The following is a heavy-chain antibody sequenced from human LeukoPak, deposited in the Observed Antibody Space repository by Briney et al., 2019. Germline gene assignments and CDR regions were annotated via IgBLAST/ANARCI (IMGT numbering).Heavy chain of an antibody. CDR3: AREYWAAAGPRGAFDI. J-gene: IGHJ3*02. CDR1: GFTFSSYW. Sequence: GGSLRLSCAASGFTFSSYWMSWVRHAPGKGLEWVSYISSSGSTIYYADSVKGRFTISRDNAKNSLYLQMNSLRAEDTAVYYCAREYWAAAGPRGAFDIWGQGTMVTVSS. V-gene: IGHV3-48*04. CDR2: ISSSGSTI. D-gene: IGHD6-13*01.